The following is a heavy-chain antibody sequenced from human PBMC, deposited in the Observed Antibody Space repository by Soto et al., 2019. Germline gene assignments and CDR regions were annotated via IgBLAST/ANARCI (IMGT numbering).Heavy chain of an antibody. V-gene: IGHV1-3*01. CDR1: GYTFSSYA. Sequence: ASVKVSCKASGYTFSSYAMHWVRQAPGQRLEWMGWINAGNGNTKYSQKFQGRVTITSDTSATTAYMELSGLRSEDTSVYYCAIFGGSVSGWGQGTLVTVSS. D-gene: IGHD2-15*01. CDR2: INAGNGNT. J-gene: IGHJ4*02. CDR3: AIFGGSVSG.